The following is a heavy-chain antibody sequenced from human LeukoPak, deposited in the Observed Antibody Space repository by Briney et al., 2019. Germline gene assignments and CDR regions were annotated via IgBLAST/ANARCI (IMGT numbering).Heavy chain of an antibody. J-gene: IGHJ3*02. CDR3: AKHRQQYLTPDAFDI. CDR1: GYSFTSYW. Sequence: GESLQISCKGSGYSFTSYWIGWVRQMPGKGLEWMGIIYPGDSDTRYSPSFQGQVTISADKSISTAYLQWSSLKASDTAMYYCAKHRQQYLTPDAFDIWGQGTMVTVSS. D-gene: IGHD4-11*01. V-gene: IGHV5-51*01. CDR2: IYPGDSDT.